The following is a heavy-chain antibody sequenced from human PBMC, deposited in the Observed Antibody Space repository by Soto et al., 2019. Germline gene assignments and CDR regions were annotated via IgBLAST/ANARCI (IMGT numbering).Heavy chain of an antibody. CDR1: GYTFTSYD. CDR3: ASSNIAAAPYGMDV. Sequence: ASVKVSCKASGYTFTSYDINWVRQATGQGLEWMGWINASNGNTKYSQKFQGRVTITRDTSASTAYMELSSLRSEDTAVYYCASSNIAAAPYGMDVWGQGTTVTVSS. D-gene: IGHD6-13*01. V-gene: IGHV1-3*01. J-gene: IGHJ6*02. CDR2: INASNGNT.